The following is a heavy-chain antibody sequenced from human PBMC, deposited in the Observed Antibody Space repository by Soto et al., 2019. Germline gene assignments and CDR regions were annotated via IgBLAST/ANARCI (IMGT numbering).Heavy chain of an antibody. CDR2: INRDGSST. J-gene: IGHJ4*02. CDR3: AREIVTTGEYYFDS. V-gene: IGHV3-74*01. CDR1: GFTFRSYW. D-gene: IGHD1-1*01. Sequence: PGGSLRLSCAASGFTFRSYWMHWVRQAPGKGLVWVSRINRDGSSTSYADSVKGRVTISRDTAKNTLYLQMNSLRAEDTAVYYCAREIVTTGEYYFDSWGQGTLVTVSS.